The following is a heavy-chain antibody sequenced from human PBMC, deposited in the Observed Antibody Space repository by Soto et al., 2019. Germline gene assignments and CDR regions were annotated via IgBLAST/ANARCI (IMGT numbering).Heavy chain of an antibody. CDR3: AKFRGPSYSYYYMDV. CDR2: ISGSGRTT. J-gene: IGHJ6*03. Sequence: EVQLLESGGGLVQPGGSLRLSCAASGFTFGTYAMKWLRQAPGRGLECVSFISGSGRTTYYADSVKGRFTVSRDNSKNTMYLHMNSLRSEDTALYYCAKFRGPSYSYYYMDVWGKVTTVTVSS. CDR1: GFTFGTYA. V-gene: IGHV3-23*01. D-gene: IGHD3-16*01.